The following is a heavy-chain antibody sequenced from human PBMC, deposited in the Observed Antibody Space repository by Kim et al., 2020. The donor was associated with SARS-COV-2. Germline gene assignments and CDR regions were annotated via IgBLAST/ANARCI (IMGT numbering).Heavy chain of an antibody. CDR3: AREGRYGDYGFDL. J-gene: IGHJ6*02. Sequence: GGSLRLSCAGSGFSFSTYGMKWVRQAPGKGLEWVSSISSSSSYIYYAESLEGRFTISRDNAENSLYLQMNSLRVEDTAVYYCAREGRYGDYGFDLWGRGT. CDR2: ISSSSSYI. V-gene: IGHV3-21*01. D-gene: IGHD4-17*01. CDR1: GFSFSTYG.